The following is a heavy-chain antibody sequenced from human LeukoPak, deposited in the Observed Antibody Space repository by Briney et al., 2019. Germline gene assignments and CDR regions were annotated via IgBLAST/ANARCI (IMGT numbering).Heavy chain of an antibody. CDR2: INHDGSST. D-gene: IGHD1-1*01. Sequence: PTGSLRLSCAASGFNLRDYWLHWVGQGPRKGLVGVSRINHDGSSTNDADFVKARFTISRDNAKNTLNLQMNSLRAEDTAVYYCVRSTSVLPFDYWGQGTPVTVSS. CDR1: GFNLRDYW. J-gene: IGHJ4*02. V-gene: IGHV3-74*01. CDR3: VRSTSVLPFDY.